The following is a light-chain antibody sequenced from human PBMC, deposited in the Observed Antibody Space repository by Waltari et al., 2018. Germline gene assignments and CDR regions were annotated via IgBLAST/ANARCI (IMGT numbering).Light chain of an antibody. CDR2: EDT. CDR3: CSYTDSTTLV. J-gene: IGLJ2*01. V-gene: IGLV2-23*01. Sequence: QSALTQPASVSGSPGQSITISCTGTSSDVGNYNFVPWYQHHPGKAPRLMIYEDTKRHSGVSNRFSGSKSGNTASLTISGLQAEDEADYYCCSYTDSTTLVFGGGTGLTVL. CDR1: SSDVGNYNF.